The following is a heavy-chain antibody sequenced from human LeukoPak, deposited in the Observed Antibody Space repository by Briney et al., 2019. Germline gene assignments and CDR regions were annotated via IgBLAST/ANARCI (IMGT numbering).Heavy chain of an antibody. CDR2: ISWNSGSI. CDR3: AKGPYGSGTNWFDP. V-gene: IGHV3-9*01. J-gene: IGHJ5*02. CDR1: GFTFDDYA. Sequence: GGSLRLSRAASGFTFDDYAMHWVRQAPGKGLEWASGISWNSGSIGYADSVKGRFTISRDNAKNSLYLQMNSLRAEDTALYYCAKGPYGSGTNWFDPWGQGTLVTVSS. D-gene: IGHD3-10*01.